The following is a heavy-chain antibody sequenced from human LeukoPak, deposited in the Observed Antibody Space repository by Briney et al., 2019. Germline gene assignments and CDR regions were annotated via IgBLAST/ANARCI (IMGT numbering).Heavy chain of an antibody. CDR2: LSGSGANT. CDR3: ARGPTRANSTDY. V-gene: IGHV3-23*01. Sequence: PGGSLRLSCAASGFTFSSYAMSWVRQAPGKGLEWVSALSGSGANTYYADSVKGRFTISRDNSKNTLFLQMNSLRAEDTAVYYCARGPTRANSTDYWGQGALVTVSS. J-gene: IGHJ4*02. CDR1: GFTFSSYA. D-gene: IGHD2/OR15-2a*01.